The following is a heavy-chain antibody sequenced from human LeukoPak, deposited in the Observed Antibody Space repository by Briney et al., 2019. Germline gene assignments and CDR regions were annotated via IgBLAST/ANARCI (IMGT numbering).Heavy chain of an antibody. D-gene: IGHD7-27*01. CDR1: GGTFTSYA. CDR3: AREGVTGGRLRNLDY. CDR2: IIPILGIS. V-gene: IGHV1-69*04. Sequence: ASVKVSCKASGGTFTSYAISWGRQAPGEGGEWMGRIIPILGISNSAQKFQGRVTITADKSTSTAYMELSSLRSEDTAVYYCAREGVTGGRLRNLDYWGQGTLVTVSS. J-gene: IGHJ4*02.